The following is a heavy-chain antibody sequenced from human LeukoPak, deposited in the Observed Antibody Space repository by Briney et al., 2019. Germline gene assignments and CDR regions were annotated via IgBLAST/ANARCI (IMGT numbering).Heavy chain of an antibody. CDR2: IYYRGTT. D-gene: IGHD3-16*01. J-gene: IGHJ4*02. CDR3: VRHKDDYVWGTFPFGFGH. CDR1: GGSISSNHYY. V-gene: IGHV4-39*01. Sequence: SETLSLTCTVSGGSISSNHYYWAWIRQPPGKGLEWIGSIYYRGTTYYNPSLKSRVTISVDTSNNQFSLKLSSVTAADTSVYYCVRHKDDYVWGTFPFGFGHSGQGTLVTVSS.